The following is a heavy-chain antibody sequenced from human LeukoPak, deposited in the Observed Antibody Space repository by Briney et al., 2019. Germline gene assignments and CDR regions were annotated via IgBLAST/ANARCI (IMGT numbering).Heavy chain of an antibody. CDR3: ARDSADYGDYDY. Sequence: ASVKVSCKASGYTFTSYFMHWVRQAPGQGLDWMAIINPSGGSTSYAQKFQGRVTMTRDTSTSTVYMELSSLRFEDTAVYYCARDSADYGDYDYWGQGTLVTVSS. J-gene: IGHJ4*02. V-gene: IGHV1-46*01. CDR1: GYTFTSYF. D-gene: IGHD4-17*01. CDR2: INPSGGST.